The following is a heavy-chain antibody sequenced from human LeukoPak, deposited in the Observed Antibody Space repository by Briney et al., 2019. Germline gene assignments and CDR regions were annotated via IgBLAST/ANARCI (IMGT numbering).Heavy chain of an antibody. V-gene: IGHV1-69*05. CDR1: GGTFSSYA. CDR3: ARGPSLEWNFDY. Sequence: SVKVSCKASGGTFSSYAISWVRQAPGQGLEWMGGIIPIFGTANYAQKFQGRVTITTDESTSTAYMELSSLRSEDTAVYYCARGPSLEWNFDYWGQGTLVTVSS. D-gene: IGHD3-3*01. CDR2: IIPIFGTA. J-gene: IGHJ4*02.